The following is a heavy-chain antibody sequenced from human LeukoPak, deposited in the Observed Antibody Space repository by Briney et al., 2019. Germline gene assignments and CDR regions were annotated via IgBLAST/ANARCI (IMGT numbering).Heavy chain of an antibody. V-gene: IGHV1-69*05. CDR3: ARTGALMVYATDQFDY. CDR1: GGTFSSYA. Sequence: SVKVSCKASGGTFSSYAISWVRQAPGQGLEWMGRIIPIFGTANYAQKFQGRVTITTDESTSTAYMELSSLRSGDTAVYYCARTGALMVYATDQFDYWGQGTLVTVSS. J-gene: IGHJ4*02. D-gene: IGHD2-8*01. CDR2: IIPIFGTA.